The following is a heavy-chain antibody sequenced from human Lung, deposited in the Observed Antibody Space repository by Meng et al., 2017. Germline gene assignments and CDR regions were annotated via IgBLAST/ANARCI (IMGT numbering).Heavy chain of an antibody. CDR3: ARGDYCGGDCYWFDY. CDR1: GYTFTSYA. V-gene: IGHV1-3*01. J-gene: IGHJ4*02. D-gene: IGHD2-21*02. Sequence: LVQSGAEVKTPGSSVKVSCKASGYTFTSYAMHWVRQAPGQRLEWMGWINAGNGNTKYSQKFQGRVTITRDTSASTAYMELSSLRSEDTAVYYCARGDYCGGDCYWFDYWGQGTLVTVSS. CDR2: INAGNGNT.